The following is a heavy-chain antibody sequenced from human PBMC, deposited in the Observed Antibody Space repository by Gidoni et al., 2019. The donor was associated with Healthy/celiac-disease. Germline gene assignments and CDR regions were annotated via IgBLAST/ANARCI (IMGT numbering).Heavy chain of an antibody. CDR2: MNPNSGNT. V-gene: IGHV1-8*01. J-gene: IGHJ3*02. D-gene: IGHD1-7*01. Sequence: QVQLVQSGAEVKKPGASVKVSCKASGYTFTSYDINWVRQATGQGLEWMGWMNPNSGNTGYAQKFQGRVTMTRNTSISTAYMELSSLRSEDTAVYYCARGGQVYNWNSEGAFDIWGQGTMVTVSS. CDR1: GYTFTSYD. CDR3: ARGGQVYNWNSEGAFDI.